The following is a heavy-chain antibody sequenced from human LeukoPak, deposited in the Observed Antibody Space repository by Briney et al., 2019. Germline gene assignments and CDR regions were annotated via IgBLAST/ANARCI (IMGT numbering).Heavy chain of an antibody. CDR3: AKVGQWLDRDALDI. D-gene: IGHD6-19*01. CDR1: GYTFTSYA. V-gene: IGHV1-3*03. Sequence: GASVKVSCKASGYTFTSYAMHWVRQAPGQRLEWMGWINSGNGNTHYSQEFQGRVTITRDTSASTAYMELSSLRSEDMAIYYCAKVGQWLDRDALDIWGQGTMVTVSS. J-gene: IGHJ3*02. CDR2: INSGNGNT.